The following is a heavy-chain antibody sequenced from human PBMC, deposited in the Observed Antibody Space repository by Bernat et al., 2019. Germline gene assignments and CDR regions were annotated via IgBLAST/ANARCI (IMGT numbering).Heavy chain of an antibody. CDR3: ARDATGTTLGDY. CDR2: IWYDGTNK. D-gene: IGHD1-1*01. J-gene: IGHJ4*02. V-gene: IGHV3-33*01. CDR1: GFTFSSYG. Sequence: VQLVESGGGLVQPGGSLRLSCAASGFTFSSYGMHWVRQAPGKGLEWVAVIWYDGTNKYYADSVKGRFTISRDNSKNTLYLQMNSLRAEDTAVYYCARDATGTTLGDYWGQGTLVTVSS.